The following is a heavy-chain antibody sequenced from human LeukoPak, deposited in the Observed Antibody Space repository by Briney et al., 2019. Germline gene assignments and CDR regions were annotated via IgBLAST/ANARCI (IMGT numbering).Heavy chain of an antibody. CDR1: GFTFATYD. D-gene: IGHD3-10*01. CDR3: ARVNYGSGSPTFDY. CDR2: ISSSSSTI. Sequence: GGSLRLSCAASGFTFATYDMNWVRQAPGKGLEWVSYISSSSSTIYYADSVKGRFTISRDNAKNSLYLQMNSLRAEDTAVYYCARVNYGSGSPTFDYWGQGTLVTVSS. V-gene: IGHV3-48*01. J-gene: IGHJ4*02.